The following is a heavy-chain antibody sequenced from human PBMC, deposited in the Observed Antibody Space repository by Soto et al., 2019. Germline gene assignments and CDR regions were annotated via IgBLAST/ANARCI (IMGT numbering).Heavy chain of an antibody. CDR3: AKKSGNLGNRAYFFDY. CDR2: ISAYNRNT. D-gene: IGHD4-4*01. J-gene: IGHJ4*02. Sequence: QGQLVQSGAEVKKPGASVKVSCKASGYTFTDFGISWVRQAPGQGLEWMGWISAYNRNTNYAQKVQGRVTMTTDTSTSTAYMEMRSRTTDDTAVYYCAKKSGNLGNRAYFFDYWGQGTLVTVSS. CDR1: GYTFTDFG. V-gene: IGHV1-18*01.